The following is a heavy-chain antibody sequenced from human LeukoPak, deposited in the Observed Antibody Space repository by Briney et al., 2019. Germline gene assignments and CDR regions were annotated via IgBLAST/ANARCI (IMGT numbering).Heavy chain of an antibody. CDR3: AKSSDSSGYYSAEYFQH. D-gene: IGHD3-22*01. Sequence: PGRSLRLSCAASGFTFSSYGMHWVRQAPGKGLEWVAVISHDGSNKYYADSVKGRFTISRDNSKNTLYLQMNSLRAEDTAVYYCAKSSDSSGYYSAEYFQHWGQGTLVTVSS. CDR1: GFTFSSYG. V-gene: IGHV3-30*18. J-gene: IGHJ1*01. CDR2: ISHDGSNK.